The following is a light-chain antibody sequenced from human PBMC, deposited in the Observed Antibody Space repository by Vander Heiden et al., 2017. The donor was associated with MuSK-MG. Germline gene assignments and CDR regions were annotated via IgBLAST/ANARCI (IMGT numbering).Light chain of an antibody. CDR2: YKSDADK. V-gene: IGLV5-45*01. Sequence: QAVLTQPASLSASPGASASLTCTLRSGINVGTYRIYWYQQKPGSPPQYLLRYKSDADKQQGSGVPSRFSGSKDASANAGILLSSGLQSEEESYYYCVNWHSRAVVFGGGTKLTVL. J-gene: IGLJ2*01. CDR1: SGINVGTYR. CDR3: VNWHSRAVV.